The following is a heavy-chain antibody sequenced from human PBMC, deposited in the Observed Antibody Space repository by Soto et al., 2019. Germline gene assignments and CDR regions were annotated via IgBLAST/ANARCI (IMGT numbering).Heavy chain of an antibody. V-gene: IGHV2-70*01. J-gene: IGHJ6*02. D-gene: IGHD3-3*01. CDR2: IDWDDDK. CDR1: GFSLSTSGMC. CDR3: ARTYYYDFWSGYYDYSYYGMDV. Sequence: SGPTLVNPTQTLTLTCTFSGFSLSTSGMCVSWIRQPPGKALEWLALIDWDDDKYYSTSLKTRLTISKDTSKNQVVLTMTNMDPVDTATYYCARTYYYDFWSGYYDYSYYGMDVWGQGT.